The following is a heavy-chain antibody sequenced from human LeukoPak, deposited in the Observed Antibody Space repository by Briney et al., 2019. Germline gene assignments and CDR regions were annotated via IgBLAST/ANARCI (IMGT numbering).Heavy chain of an antibody. CDR3: ASVTPSSSLFY. Sequence: GASVKVSCKASGYTFTSYYMHWVRQAPGQGLEWMGIINPSGGSTSYAQKFQGRVTMTRDTSTSTVYMQLSRLRSEDTAVYYCASVTPSSSLFYWGQGTLVTVSS. D-gene: IGHD6-6*01. CDR2: INPSGGST. CDR1: GYTFTSYY. V-gene: IGHV1-46*01. J-gene: IGHJ4*02.